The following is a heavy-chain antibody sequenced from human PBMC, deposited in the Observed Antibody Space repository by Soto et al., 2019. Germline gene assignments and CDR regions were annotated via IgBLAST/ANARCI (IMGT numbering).Heavy chain of an antibody. V-gene: IGHV3-74*01. D-gene: IGHD6-13*01. CDR2: INSDGSST. CDR1: GFTFSSYW. Sequence: GGSLRLSCAASGFTFSSYWMHWVRQAPGKGLVWVSRINSDGSSTSYADSVKGRFTISRDNAKNTLYLQMNSLRAEDAAVYYCARDQEAAGPIDYWGQGTLVTVSS. J-gene: IGHJ4*02. CDR3: ARDQEAAGPIDY.